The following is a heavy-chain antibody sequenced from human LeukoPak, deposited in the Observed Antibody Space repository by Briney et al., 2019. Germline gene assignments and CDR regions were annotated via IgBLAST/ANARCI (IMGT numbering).Heavy chain of an antibody. CDR3: VKGKAHYYDSSGDDY. J-gene: IGHJ4*02. CDR1: GFTFSSYA. D-gene: IGHD3-22*01. CDR2: ISSRWGNT. V-gene: IGHV3-64D*06. Sequence: PGGSLRLSCSASGFTFSSYAMHWVRQAPGKGLQYVSGISSRWGNTYHADSVKGTFTISRDNSKNTLYLQMSSLRAEDTAVYYCVKGKAHYYDSSGDDYWGQGTLVPVSS.